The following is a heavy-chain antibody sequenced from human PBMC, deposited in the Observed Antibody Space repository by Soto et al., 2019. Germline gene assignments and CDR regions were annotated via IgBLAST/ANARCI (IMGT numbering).Heavy chain of an antibody. CDR3: ARGYASNKYWFDP. D-gene: IGHD6-13*01. V-gene: IGHV1-69*01. J-gene: IGHJ5*02. CDR2: IIPIFGTA. CDR1: GGTFSSYI. Sequence: QVQLVQSGAEVKKPGSSVKVSCKASGGTFSSYIISWVRQAPGQGLEWMGGIIPIFGTADYAQKFQDRVTITADEASSTAYMDRSSLRFEDTAIYYCARGYASNKYWFDPWGQGPLVTVSS.